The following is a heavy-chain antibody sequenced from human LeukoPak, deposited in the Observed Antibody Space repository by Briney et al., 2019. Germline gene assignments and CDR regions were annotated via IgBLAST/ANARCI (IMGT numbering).Heavy chain of an antibody. D-gene: IGHD3-10*01. CDR3: ARGHGVHMDV. CDR2: ISGSGGST. V-gene: IGHV3-23*01. Sequence: GGSLRLSCAASGFTFDDYAMHWVRQAPGKGLEWVSAISGSGGSTYYADSVKGRFTISRDNSKNTLYLQMNSLRAEDTAVYYCARGHGVHMDVWGQGTTVTVSS. J-gene: IGHJ6*02. CDR1: GFTFDDYA.